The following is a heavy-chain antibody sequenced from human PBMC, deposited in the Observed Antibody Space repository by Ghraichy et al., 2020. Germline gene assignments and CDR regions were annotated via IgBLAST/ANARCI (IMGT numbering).Heavy chain of an antibody. D-gene: IGHD1-14*01. CDR1: GFTFTSYW. CDR3: ARTRNRSFDY. Sequence: GESLRLSCAASGFTFTSYWMHWVRQAPGKGLEWVSRVNSDGTNTIYADSVKGRFTISRDTAKNTLSLQMNNLRAEDTAVYYCARTRNRSFDYSAQGTLVTVSS. CDR2: VNSDGTNT. V-gene: IGHV3-74*01. J-gene: IGHJ4*02.